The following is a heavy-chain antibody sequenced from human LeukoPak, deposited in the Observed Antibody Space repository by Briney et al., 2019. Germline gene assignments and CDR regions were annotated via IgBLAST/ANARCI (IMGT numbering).Heavy chain of an antibody. Sequence: SETLSLTCTVSGGSISSSSYDWGWSRQPPGKGLEWSGSIYYSGSTYYNPSLKSRVTISVDTSKNQFSLKLSSVTAADTAVSYCARSPGMTYYYYMDVWGKGTTVTISS. CDR1: GGSISSSSYD. J-gene: IGHJ6*03. V-gene: IGHV4-39*01. CDR3: ARSPGMTYYYYMDV. CDR2: IYYSGST.